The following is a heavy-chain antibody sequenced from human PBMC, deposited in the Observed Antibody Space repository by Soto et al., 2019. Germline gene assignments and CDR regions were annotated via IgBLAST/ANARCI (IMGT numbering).Heavy chain of an antibody. CDR2: IYYSGST. Sequence: SETLSLTCAVSGGSISSGGYSWSWIRQPPGKGLEWIGYIYYSGSTNYNPSLKSRVTISVDTSKNQFSLKLSSVTAADTAVYYCARDGCSSTSCYPFDPWGQGTLVTVSS. CDR3: ARDGCSSTSCYPFDP. D-gene: IGHD2-2*01. CDR1: GGSISSGGYS. V-gene: IGHV4-61*08. J-gene: IGHJ5*02.